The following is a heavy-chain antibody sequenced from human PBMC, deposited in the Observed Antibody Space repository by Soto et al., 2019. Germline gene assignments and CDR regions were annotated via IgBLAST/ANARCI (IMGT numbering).Heavy chain of an antibody. Sequence: PGESLKISCKGSGYSFTSNWIGWVRQMPGKGLEWMGIIYPGDSDTRYSPSFQGQATISVDKSISTAYLQWSSLKASDTAIYYCARDSWGISDWNYQHRRSPLGDLDPWGQGTLVTVSS. CDR3: ARDSWGISDWNYQHRRSPLGDLDP. D-gene: IGHD1-7*01. V-gene: IGHV5-51*01. J-gene: IGHJ5*02. CDR1: GYSFTSNW. CDR2: IYPGDSDT.